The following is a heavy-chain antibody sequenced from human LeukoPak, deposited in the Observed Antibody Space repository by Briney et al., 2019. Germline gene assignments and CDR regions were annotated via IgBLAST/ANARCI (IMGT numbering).Heavy chain of an antibody. Sequence: GGPLRLSCAASGFTFSSYEMNWVRPAPGKGLEWVSYISSSGSTIYYADSVKGRFTISRDNAKNSLYLQMNSLRAEDTAVYYCARGVRYFDWLPYYYFDYWGQGTLVTVSS. CDR1: GFTFSSYE. V-gene: IGHV3-48*03. D-gene: IGHD3-9*01. CDR2: ISSSGSTI. J-gene: IGHJ4*02. CDR3: ARGVRYFDWLPYYYFDY.